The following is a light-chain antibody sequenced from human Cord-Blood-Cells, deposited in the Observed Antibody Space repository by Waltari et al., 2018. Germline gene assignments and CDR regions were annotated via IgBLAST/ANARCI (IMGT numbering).Light chain of an antibody. CDR1: SSNIGSNY. V-gene: IGLV1-47*01. CDR2: RNN. J-gene: IGLJ2*01. CDR3: AAWDDSLSGYVV. Sequence: QSVLTQPPSASGTPGQRVTISCSGSSSNIGSNYVYWYQQLPGTAPKLLNYRNNPRTSGVPARFSGSKSGPSASLAISGLRSEDEADYYCAAWDDSLSGYVVFGGGTKLTVL.